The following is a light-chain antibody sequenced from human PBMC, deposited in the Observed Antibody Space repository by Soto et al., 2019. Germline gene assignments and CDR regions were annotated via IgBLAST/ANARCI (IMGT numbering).Light chain of an antibody. CDR1: SSNIGAGYD. J-gene: IGLJ3*02. CDR2: SNN. V-gene: IGLV1-40*01. Sequence: QSVMTQPPSVSGAPGQGVTISCTGSSSNIGAGYDVHWYQQLPGAAPKLLIYSNNQRPSGVPDRFSGSRSGTSASLAISGLHSEDEADYYCAAWDDSLNGWVFGGGTKVTVL. CDR3: AAWDDSLNGWV.